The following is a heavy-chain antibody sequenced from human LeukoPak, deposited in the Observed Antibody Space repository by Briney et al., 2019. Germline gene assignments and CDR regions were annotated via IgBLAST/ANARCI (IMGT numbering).Heavy chain of an antibody. Sequence: GGSLRLSCAASGFPFGEFSMHWVRQAPGKGLEWLSFISYNGAFIDYADSVKGRFTVSRDNAENSLFLHMNSLRPEDTAFYYCAKVRGTLTSHLFFDYWGQGIRVTVSS. CDR3: AKVRGTLTSHLFFDY. D-gene: IGHD2-2*01. J-gene: IGHJ4*02. CDR2: ISYNGAFI. V-gene: IGHV3-9*01. CDR1: GFPFGEFS.